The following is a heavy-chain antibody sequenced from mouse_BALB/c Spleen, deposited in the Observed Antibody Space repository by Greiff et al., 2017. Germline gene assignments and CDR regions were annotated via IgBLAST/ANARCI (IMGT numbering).Heavy chain of an antibody. CDR3: TRNGLYAMDY. V-gene: IGHV1-69*02. CDR2: IYPSDSYT. D-gene: IGHD1-2*01. CDR1: GYTFTSYW. Sequence: QVQLQQPGAELVRPGASVKLSCKASGYTFTSYWINWVKQRPGQGLEWIGNIYPSDSYTNYNQKFKDKATLTVDKSSSTAYMQLSSPTSEDSAVYYCTRNGLYAMDYWGQGTSVTVSS. J-gene: IGHJ4*01.